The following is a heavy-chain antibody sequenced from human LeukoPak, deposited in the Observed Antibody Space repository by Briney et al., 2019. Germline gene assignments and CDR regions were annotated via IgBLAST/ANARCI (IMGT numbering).Heavy chain of an antibody. CDR2: IIPIFGTA. Sequence: GASVKVSCKASGGTFSSYAISWVRQAPGQGLEWMGRIIPIFGTANYAQKFQGRVTITTDESTSTAYMELSSLRSEDTAVYYCARDLLIIAAASPLEYWGQGTLVTVSS. J-gene: IGHJ4*02. CDR3: ARDLLIIAAASPLEY. D-gene: IGHD6-13*01. CDR1: GGTFSSYA. V-gene: IGHV1-69*05.